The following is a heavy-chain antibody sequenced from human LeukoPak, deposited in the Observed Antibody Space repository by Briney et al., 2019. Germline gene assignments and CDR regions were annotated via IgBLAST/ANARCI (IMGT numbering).Heavy chain of an antibody. CDR2: VSTNGDVT. Sequence: GGSLRLSCVASGLTFNSHSMSWVRQAPGMGREWGSVVSTNGDVTFYADSVKGRFTISRDNSKNTLFLQMNSLRAEDTAVYYCAKLSLSGRSQSADYWGQGTLVTVSS. D-gene: IGHD3-10*01. J-gene: IGHJ4*02. CDR1: GLTFNSHS. V-gene: IGHV3-23*01. CDR3: AKLSLSGRSQSADY.